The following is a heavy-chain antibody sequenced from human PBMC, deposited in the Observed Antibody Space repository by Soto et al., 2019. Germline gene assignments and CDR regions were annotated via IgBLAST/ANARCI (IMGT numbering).Heavy chain of an antibody. CDR1: GFTFGSHA. Sequence: GGSLRLSCAASGFTFGSHAMSWVRQAPGKGLEWVSAITVSGAATYYADSMKGRFTISRDNSKNTLYLQMNSLRAEDTAVYYCAKRMSGWYYIDYWGQGTLVTVSS. V-gene: IGHV3-23*01. CDR2: ITVSGAAT. J-gene: IGHJ4*02. D-gene: IGHD6-13*01. CDR3: AKRMSGWYYIDY.